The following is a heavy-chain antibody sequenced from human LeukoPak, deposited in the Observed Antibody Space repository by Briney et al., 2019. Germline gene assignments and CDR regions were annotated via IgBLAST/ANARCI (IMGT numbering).Heavy chain of an antibody. D-gene: IGHD6-13*01. Sequence: GGSLRLSCAASGFTFSSYSMNWVRQAPGKGLEWVSYISSSSSYIYYADSVKGRFTISRDNAKNSLYLQMNSLRAEDTAVYYCARDSLGQQLVFDYWGQGTLVTVSS. CDR2: ISSSSSYI. CDR1: GFTFSSYS. V-gene: IGHV3-21*05. J-gene: IGHJ4*02. CDR3: ARDSLGQQLVFDY.